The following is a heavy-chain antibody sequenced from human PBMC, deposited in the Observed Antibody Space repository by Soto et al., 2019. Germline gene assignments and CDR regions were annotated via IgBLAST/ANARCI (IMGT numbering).Heavy chain of an antibody. CDR2: IYSGGST. V-gene: IGHV3-53*01. D-gene: IGHD5-12*01. Sequence: EVQVVESGGGLIQPGGSLRLSCEVSGFSVTANYMSWVRQAPEKGLAWVSVIYSGGSTYYVDSVKGRFSISRDISKNTLYLQMNSLRADDTAVYYGHGYGYWGQGTLVTVSS. CDR1: GFSVTANY. CDR3: HGYGY. J-gene: IGHJ1*01.